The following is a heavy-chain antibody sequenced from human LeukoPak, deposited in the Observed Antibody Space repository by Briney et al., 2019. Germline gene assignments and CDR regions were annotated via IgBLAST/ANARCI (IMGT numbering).Heavy chain of an antibody. Sequence: GASVKVSCKASGGTFSSYAISGVRQAPGQGGEGMGRIIPFLGIANSAQKFQGRVTITPDKSTSPAYMELGSLGSEDPAVYYCARGLVDVSMVNAYFDYWGQGTLVTVSS. D-gene: IGHD5-18*01. J-gene: IGHJ4*02. CDR2: IIPFLGIA. V-gene: IGHV1-69*04. CDR1: GGTFSSYA. CDR3: ARGLVDVSMVNAYFDY.